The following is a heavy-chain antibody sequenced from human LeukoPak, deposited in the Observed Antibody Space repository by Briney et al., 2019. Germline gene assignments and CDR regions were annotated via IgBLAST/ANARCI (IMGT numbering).Heavy chain of an antibody. D-gene: IGHD2-2*01. V-gene: IGHV3-23*01. Sequence: GGSPRLSCAASGFTFSTYAMSWVRQAPGKGLEWVSDTSGSGGSTYYADSVKGRFTISRDNSKNTLYLQMNSLRAEDTAVYYCAKAACSSTSCQYYYYYGMDVWGQGTTVTVSS. J-gene: IGHJ6*02. CDR2: TSGSGGST. CDR1: GFTFSTYA. CDR3: AKAACSSTSCQYYYYYGMDV.